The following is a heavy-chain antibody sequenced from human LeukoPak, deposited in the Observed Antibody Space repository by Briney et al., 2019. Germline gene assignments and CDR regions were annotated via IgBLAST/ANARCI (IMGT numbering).Heavy chain of an antibody. V-gene: IGHV3-23*01. J-gene: IGHJ4*02. CDR2: IAGDGVTT. CDR1: GFTFTTYA. D-gene: IGHD1-26*01. CDR3: VSQTYRGNDWYYFDN. Sequence: PGGSLRLSCAASGFTFTTYAMSWVRQAPGKGLEWVSIIAGDGVTTYYADSVKGRFTVSRDNSKNTLYLQMESLRAEDTALYYCVSQTYRGNDWYYFDNWGQGTLVTVSS.